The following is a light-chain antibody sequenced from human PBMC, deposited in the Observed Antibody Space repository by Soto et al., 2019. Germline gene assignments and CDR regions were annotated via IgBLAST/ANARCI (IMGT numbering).Light chain of an antibody. CDR3: QHYNNWFMT. V-gene: IGKV3-15*01. CDR2: GAS. CDR1: QSVGSS. Sequence: EIVMTQSPATLSVSPGDRATLSCRASQSVGSSLAWYQQKPGQAPRLLVYGASTRATGIPARFSGSGSGTEFTLTISSLQSEDFAVYYCQHYNNWFMTFGGGTKVEIK. J-gene: IGKJ4*01.